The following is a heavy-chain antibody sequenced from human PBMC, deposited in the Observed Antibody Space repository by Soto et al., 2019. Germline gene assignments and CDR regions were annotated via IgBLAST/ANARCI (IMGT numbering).Heavy chain of an antibody. CDR2: IYYSGST. CDR1: GGSTRSFGCS. J-gene: IGHJ6*03. D-gene: IGHD6-6*01. Sequence: SETLSLRSTVSGGSTRSFGCSWSWVPHPPGQGLEWIGYIYYSGSTYYNPSLKSRVTISVDTSKNQFSLKLSSVTAADTAVYYCARDLPPSAPYSSRSYYYMDVWGKGTTVTVSS. V-gene: IGHV4-31*03. CDR3: ARDLPPSAPYSSRSYYYMDV.